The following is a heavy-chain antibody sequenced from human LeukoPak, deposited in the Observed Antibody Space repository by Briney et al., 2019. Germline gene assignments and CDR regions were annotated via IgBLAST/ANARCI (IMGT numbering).Heavy chain of an antibody. CDR3: ARDLAAADFDY. CDR2: IYTSGST. V-gene: IGHV4-61*02. CDR1: GGSISSGSYY. J-gene: IGHJ4*02. D-gene: IGHD6-13*01. Sequence: SETLSLTCTVSGGSISSGSYYWSWIREPAGKGLEWIGRIYTSGSTNYNPSLKSRVTISVDTSKNQFSLKLSSVTAADTAVYYCARDLAAADFDYWGQGTLVTVSS.